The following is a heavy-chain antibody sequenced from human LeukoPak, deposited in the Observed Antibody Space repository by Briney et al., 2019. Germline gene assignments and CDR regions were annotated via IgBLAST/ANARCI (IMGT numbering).Heavy chain of an antibody. CDR1: GFTFSSYW. Sequence: GGSLRLSCAASGFTFSSYWMSWVRQAPGKGLEWVANIKKDGSEKYYVDSVKGRFTISRDSAKTSLYLQMISLRAEDTAVYYCARGPTNGQAFDYWGQGTLVSVSS. D-gene: IGHD2-8*01. CDR3: ARGPTNGQAFDY. J-gene: IGHJ4*02. V-gene: IGHV3-7*01. CDR2: IKKDGSEK.